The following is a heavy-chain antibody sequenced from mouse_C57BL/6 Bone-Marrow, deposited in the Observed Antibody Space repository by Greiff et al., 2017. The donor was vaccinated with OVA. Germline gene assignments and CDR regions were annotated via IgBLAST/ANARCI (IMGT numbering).Heavy chain of an antibody. D-gene: IGHD2-12*01. V-gene: IGHV3-6*01. J-gene: IGHJ1*03. CDR3: AREYYRYFDV. Sequence: VKLQESGPGLVKPSQSLSLTCSVTGYSITSGYYWNWIRQFPGNKLEWMGYISYDGSNNYNPSLKNRISITRDTSKNQFFLKLNSVTTEDTATYYCAREYYRYFDVWGTGTTVTVSS. CDR2: ISYDGSN. CDR1: GYSITSGYY.